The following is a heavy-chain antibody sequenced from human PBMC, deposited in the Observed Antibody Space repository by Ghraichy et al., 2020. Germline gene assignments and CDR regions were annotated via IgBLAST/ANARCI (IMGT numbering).Heavy chain of an antibody. D-gene: IGHD3-3*01. J-gene: IGHJ4*02. CDR2: IYHSGST. CDR3: ARIIRVSFAVVSYFDY. Sequence: SLNISCTVSGGSISSGDYYWSWLRQPPGKGLEWIGYIYHSGSTYYNSSLKSRVTISVDTSKNQFSLKLSSVTAADTAVYYCARIIRVSFAVVSYFDYWGQGALVTVSS. V-gene: IGHV4-30-4*01. CDR1: GGSISSGDYY.